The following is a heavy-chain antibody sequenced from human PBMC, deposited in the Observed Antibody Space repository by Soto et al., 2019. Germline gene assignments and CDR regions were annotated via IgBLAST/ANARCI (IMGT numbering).Heavy chain of an antibody. D-gene: IGHD2-2*01. CDR1: GSTFTSYG. CDR2: ISAYNGNT. J-gene: IGHJ4*02. Sequence: GASVKVSCKASGSTFTSYGISWVRQAPGQGLEWMGWISAYNGNTNYAQKLQGRVTMTTDTSTSTAYMELRSLRSDDTAVYYCARIFCSSTSCYLNKKYYFDYWGQGTLVTVSS. V-gene: IGHV1-18*04. CDR3: ARIFCSSTSCYLNKKYYFDY.